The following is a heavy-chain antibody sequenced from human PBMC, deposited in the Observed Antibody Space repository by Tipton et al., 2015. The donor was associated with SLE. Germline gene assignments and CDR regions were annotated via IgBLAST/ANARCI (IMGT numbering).Heavy chain of an antibody. D-gene: IGHD6-13*01. V-gene: IGHV4-61*02. CDR1: GGSVSSGSQY. CDR3: AREAGLSSRSYYHGYMDV. J-gene: IGHJ6*03. Sequence: TLSLTCTVSGGSVSSGSQYWSWIRQSAGKGLEWIGRIYTRGSTNYNPSLMSRVAISLDTSKNQFSLKLSSVTAADMAVYYCAREAGLSSRSYYHGYMDVWGKGTTVTISS. CDR2: IYTRGST.